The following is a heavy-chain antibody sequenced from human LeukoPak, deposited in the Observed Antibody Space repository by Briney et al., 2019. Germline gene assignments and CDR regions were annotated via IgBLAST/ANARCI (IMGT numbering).Heavy chain of an antibody. CDR3: ARQKYDSSGYYQPMGYYYGMDV. CDR2: IYYSGST. J-gene: IGHJ6*02. D-gene: IGHD3-22*01. Sequence: SETLSLTCTVSGGSISSGGYYWSWIRQHPGKGLEWIGYIYYSGSTNYNPSLKSRVTMSVDTSKNQFSLKLSSVTAADTAVYYCARQKYDSSGYYQPMGYYYGMDVWGQGTTVTVSS. CDR1: GGSISSGGYY. V-gene: IGHV4-61*08.